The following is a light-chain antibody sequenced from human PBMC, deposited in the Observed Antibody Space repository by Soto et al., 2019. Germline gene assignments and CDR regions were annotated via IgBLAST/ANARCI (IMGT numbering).Light chain of an antibody. Sequence: QSVLTQPPSVSGAPGQRVTISCTGSSSNIGAGYDVHWYQQFPGTAPKLLIYTNNNRPSGVPDRFSGSKSGTSASLAITGLHTEDDADYYCQSYDSSLRGSVFGGGTKLTVL. CDR1: SSNIGAGYD. CDR2: TNN. V-gene: IGLV1-40*01. J-gene: IGLJ3*02. CDR3: QSYDSSLRGSV.